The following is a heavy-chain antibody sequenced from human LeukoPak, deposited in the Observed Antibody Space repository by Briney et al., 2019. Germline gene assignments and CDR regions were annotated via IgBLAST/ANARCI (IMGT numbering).Heavy chain of an antibody. V-gene: IGHV1-69*13. CDR1: GGNFSTYT. D-gene: IGHD5-18*01. CDR2: IIPVFDSA. Sequence: ASVKVSCKASGGNFSTYTISWVRQAPGQGLEWMGGIIPVFDSANYAQKFRGRVTINADESTSTAYMEISSLRSEDTAVYYCAKERSGYIPFDYWGQGILVTVSS. CDR3: AKERSGYIPFDY. J-gene: IGHJ4*02.